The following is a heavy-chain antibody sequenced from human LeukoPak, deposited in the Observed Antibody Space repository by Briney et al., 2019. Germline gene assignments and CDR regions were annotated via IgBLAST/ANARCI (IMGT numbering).Heavy chain of an antibody. CDR1: GFTFRSYY. V-gene: IGHV3-7*04. J-gene: IGHJ4*02. CDR2: IKQHGSED. D-gene: IGHD3-16*01. CDR3: AGGFGFLIES. Sequence: PGGSLRPSCAALGFTFRSYYMAWGRQAPGKGLEWVANIKQHGSEDSYVGSGKGRFTISRDNAKNSLYLQLNSLRVEDTAVYFCAGGFGFLIESWGQGTVVTVSS.